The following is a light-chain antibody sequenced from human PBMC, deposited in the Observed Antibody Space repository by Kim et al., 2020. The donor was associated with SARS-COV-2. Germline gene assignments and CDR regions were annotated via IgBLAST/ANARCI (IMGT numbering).Light chain of an antibody. Sequence: PGETATLSCRASQTVDYHLAWYQQKPGQAPRLVIYDASKRATGIPARFSGSGSGTDFTLTISSLEPEDFAVYYCQQRYYRWPFGQGTKLEI. CDR3: QQRYYRWP. CDR1: QTVDYH. J-gene: IGKJ2*01. CDR2: DAS. V-gene: IGKV3-11*01.